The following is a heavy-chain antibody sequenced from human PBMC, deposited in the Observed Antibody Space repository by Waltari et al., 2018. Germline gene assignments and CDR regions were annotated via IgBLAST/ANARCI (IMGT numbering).Heavy chain of an antibody. CDR2: ISAHNGDT. CDR1: AYTFSTYG. J-gene: IGHJ4*01. Sequence: QVQLVQSGGEVKKPGASVKVSCKASAYTFSTYGITWVRQAPGQGLQWVGWISAHNGDTNYAQNFPGRLPLTTDTSTSTAYMELSSLRSDDSAVYYCATAVGGNMEFDYWGHGTLVTVSS. CDR3: ATAVGGNMEFDY. D-gene: IGHD1-26*01. V-gene: IGHV1-18*01.